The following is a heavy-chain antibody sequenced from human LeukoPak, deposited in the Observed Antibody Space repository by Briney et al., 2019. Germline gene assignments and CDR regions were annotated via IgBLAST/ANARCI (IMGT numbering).Heavy chain of an antibody. Sequence: GGSLRLSCAASGFSFSSYWMSWVRQAPGKGLEWVANIKQDGSEEYYVVSVKGRFTISRDNAKNSLYLQMNSLRAEDTAVYYCASQDYYYGMDVWGQGTTVTVSS. CDR2: IKQDGSEE. J-gene: IGHJ6*02. V-gene: IGHV3-7*02. CDR1: GFSFSSYW. CDR3: ASQDYYYGMDV.